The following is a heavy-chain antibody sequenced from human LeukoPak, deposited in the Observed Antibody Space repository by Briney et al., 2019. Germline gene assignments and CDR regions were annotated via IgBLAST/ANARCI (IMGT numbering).Heavy chain of an antibody. Sequence: GASVKVSCKASGYTFTGYYMHWVRQAPGQGLEWMGWINPNSGGTKYAQKFQGRVTMTSDASISTAHMELSSLRSDDTAVYYCASRPDQHLLYYFDYWGQGALVTVSS. CDR2: INPNSGGT. V-gene: IGHV1-2*02. J-gene: IGHJ4*02. CDR3: ASRPDQHLLYYFDY. D-gene: IGHD2-15*01. CDR1: GYTFTGYY.